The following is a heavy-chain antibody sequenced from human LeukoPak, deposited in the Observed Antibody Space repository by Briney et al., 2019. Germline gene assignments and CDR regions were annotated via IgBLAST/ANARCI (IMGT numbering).Heavy chain of an antibody. D-gene: IGHD1-26*01. V-gene: IGHV4-34*01. CDR3: ARSPGVGATTIDY. CDR1: GGSFSGYY. Sequence: SETLSLTCAVYGGSFSGYYWSWIRQPPGKGLEWIGEINHNGSTNYNPSLKSRVTISVDTSKNQFSLKLSSVTAADTAVYYCARSPGVGATTIDYWGQGTLVTVSS. J-gene: IGHJ4*02. CDR2: INHNGST.